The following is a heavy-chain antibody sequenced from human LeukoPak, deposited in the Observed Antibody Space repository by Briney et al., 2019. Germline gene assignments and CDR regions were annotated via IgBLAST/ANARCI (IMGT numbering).Heavy chain of an antibody. J-gene: IGHJ4*02. D-gene: IGHD4-17*01. CDR1: GFTFSTYG. CDR2: ISSDSRYI. V-gene: IGHV3-21*01. CDR3: ARDPDYGDNGGYFDY. Sequence: GGSLRLSCAASGFTFSTYGFNWVRQAPGKGPEWVSSISSDSRYIYYADSMKGRFTISRDNAKHSLSLQLNSLRAEDTAVYYCARDPDYGDNGGYFDYWGQGTLVTVSS.